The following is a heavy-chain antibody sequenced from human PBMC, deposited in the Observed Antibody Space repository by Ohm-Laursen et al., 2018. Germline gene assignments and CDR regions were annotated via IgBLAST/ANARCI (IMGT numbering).Heavy chain of an antibody. D-gene: IGHD1-26*01. CDR1: GGSISSDY. CDR2: IHYSGTT. Sequence: GTLSLTCTVSGGSISSDYWSWIRQPPGKGLEYISWIHYSGTTNYNPSLRSRVTISVDTSKNQISLKVRSVTAADTAVYYCAGNRLGSSFDNWGQGTVVTVSP. CDR3: AGNRLGSSFDN. V-gene: IGHV4-59*08. J-gene: IGHJ4*02.